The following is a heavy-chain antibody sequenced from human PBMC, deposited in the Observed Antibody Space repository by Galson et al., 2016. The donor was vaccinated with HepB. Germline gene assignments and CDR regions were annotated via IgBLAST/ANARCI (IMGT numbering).Heavy chain of an antibody. J-gene: IGHJ6*02. D-gene: IGHD3-10*01. CDR2: FDYSGNT. CDR1: GASFSSTSYY. CDR3: ARELGLRGIRMDV. V-gene: IGHV4-39*02. Sequence: SETLSLTSTVSGASFSSTSYYWAWIRQPPGKGLEWIGTFDYSGNTFFNPSLKSRVTVSVDTSKNQFSLNLKSVTAADTAVYYCARELGLRGIRMDVWGQGTTVIVSS.